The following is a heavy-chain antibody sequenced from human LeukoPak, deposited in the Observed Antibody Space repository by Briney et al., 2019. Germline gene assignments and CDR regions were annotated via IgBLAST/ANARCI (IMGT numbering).Heavy chain of an antibody. J-gene: IGHJ4*02. CDR2: ISYDGSNK. D-gene: IGHD3-16*02. Sequence: GGSLRLSCAASGFTFSSYGMHWVRQAPGKGLEWVAVISYDGSNKYYADSVKGRFTISRDNSKNTLYLQMSSLRAEDAAVYYCAKDGVIAGDRWGQGTLVTVSS. CDR1: GFTFSSYG. CDR3: AKDGVIAGDR. V-gene: IGHV3-30*18.